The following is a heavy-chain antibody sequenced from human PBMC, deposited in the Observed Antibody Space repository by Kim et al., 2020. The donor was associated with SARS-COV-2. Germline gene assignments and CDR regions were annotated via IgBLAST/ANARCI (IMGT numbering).Heavy chain of an antibody. J-gene: IGHJ6*01. CDR1: GGSFSGYY. D-gene: IGHD4-17*01. CDR3: VRGAGGTTVVTLGLGYYY. Sequence: ETLSLTCAVYGGSFSGYYWSWIRQPPGTGVEWIGEINQSGSTNYNPSLKSRVTISVDTSKNQFSLKLSSVTAADTDVYSDVRGAGGTTVVTLGLGYYY. V-gene: IGHV4-34*03. CDR2: INQSGST.